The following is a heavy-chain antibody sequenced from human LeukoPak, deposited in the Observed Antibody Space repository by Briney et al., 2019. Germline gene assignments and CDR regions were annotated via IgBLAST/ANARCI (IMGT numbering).Heavy chain of an antibody. CDR3: ATYMNWVAGDV. Sequence: PGGSLRLSCAASGFTFNNYAMSWVRQAPGKGLEWVADIKKDGGEKDYVDSVKGRFTISRDNAKNSLYLQMDSLRAEDTAVYYCATYMNWVAGDVWGQGTTVSVSS. D-gene: IGHD7-27*01. J-gene: IGHJ6*02. V-gene: IGHV3-7*01. CDR2: IKKDGGEK. CDR1: GFTFNNYA.